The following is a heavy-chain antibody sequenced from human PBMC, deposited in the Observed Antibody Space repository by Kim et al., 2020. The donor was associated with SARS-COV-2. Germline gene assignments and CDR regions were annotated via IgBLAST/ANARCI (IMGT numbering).Heavy chain of an antibody. J-gene: IGHJ4*02. Sequence: KGLEWVSSIRSESDYIYYADSLKCRFTVSRDNAKKSLYLQMNSLRDEDTAVYYWTRELENSSSRGGLWGQGTLVTGSS. CDR3: TRELENSSSRGGL. V-gene: IGHV3-21*01. CDR2: IRSESDYI. D-gene: IGHD6-6*01.